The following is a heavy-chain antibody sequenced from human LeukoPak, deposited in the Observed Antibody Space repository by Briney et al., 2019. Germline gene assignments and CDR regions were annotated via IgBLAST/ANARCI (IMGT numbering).Heavy chain of an antibody. J-gene: IGHJ4*02. V-gene: IGHV3-23*01. CDR2: ISGSGGST. D-gene: IGHD6-19*01. Sequence: GGSLRLSCAASGFIFSSYAMSWVRQAPGKGLEWVSAISGSGGSTYYADSVKGRFTISRDNSKNTLYLQMNSLRAEDTAVYYCAKDGHEGSGWYHYWGQGTLVTVSS. CDR3: AKDGHEGSGWYHY. CDR1: GFIFSSYA.